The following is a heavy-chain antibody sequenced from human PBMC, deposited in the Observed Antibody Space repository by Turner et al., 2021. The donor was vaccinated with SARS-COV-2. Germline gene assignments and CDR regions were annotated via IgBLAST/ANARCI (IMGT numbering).Heavy chain of an antibody. CDR1: GCSISISSYF. J-gene: IGHJ5*02. D-gene: IGHD3-3*01. CDR2: IYYSGST. CDR3: ASRTPNFGVRIRFGGWFDP. Sequence: QLQLQASGPGLVKPSEPLSPTCTFSGCSISISSYFCGLIRQPPGKGLEWIGSIYYSGSTYYKPSLKSRVTISVETSKNQFSLKLSSVTAADTAVYYCASRTPNFGVRIRFGGWFDPWGQGTLVTVSS. V-gene: IGHV4-39*01.